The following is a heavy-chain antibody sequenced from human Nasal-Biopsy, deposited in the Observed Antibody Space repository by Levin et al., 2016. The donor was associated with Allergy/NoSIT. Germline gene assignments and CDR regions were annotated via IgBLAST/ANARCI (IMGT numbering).Heavy chain of an antibody. V-gene: IGHV4-30-4*01. D-gene: IGHD4-17*01. Sequence: SETLSLTCTVSGYSLSSPDHTWNWIRQSPGKGPEWIGFIFYSGTTYSNPSLRSRVRISIDTSRNQFFLRLTSLTAADTAVYYCARERVYGLDYSYGVDLWGQGTTVTVS. CDR1: GYSLSSPDHT. CDR3: ARERVYGLDYSYGVDL. J-gene: IGHJ6*02. CDR2: IFYSGTT.